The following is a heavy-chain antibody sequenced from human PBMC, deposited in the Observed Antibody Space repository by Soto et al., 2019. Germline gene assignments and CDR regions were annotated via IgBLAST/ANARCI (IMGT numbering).Heavy chain of an antibody. CDR2: ISSGGSPI. CDR3: ARAPSSGSYRSYSYFGMDV. J-gene: IGHJ6*02. V-gene: IGHV3-48*01. Sequence: EVQLVESGGGLVQPGGSLRVSCAASGFTLRTYSLNWVRQAPGKRLEWISYISSGGSPIYYADSVKGRFTVSRDNAKNSLSLQMNTLRAEDTAFYYCARAPSSGSYRSYSYFGMDVWGPGTTVTVSS. D-gene: IGHD1-26*01. CDR1: GFTLRTYS.